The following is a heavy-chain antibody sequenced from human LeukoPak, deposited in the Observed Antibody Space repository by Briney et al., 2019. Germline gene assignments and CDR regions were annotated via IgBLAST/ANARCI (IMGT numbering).Heavy chain of an antibody. V-gene: IGHV1-2*02. CDR2: INLKSGGT. CDR1: GYTFTGYY. CDR3: ARGYSSSSKDY. Sequence: GASVTVSCKASGYTFTGYYMYWVRQAPGQGVEWMGWINLKSGGTNYAQEFQGRVTMTRDTSISTAYMELSRLRSDDTAVYYCARGYSSSSKDYWGQGTLVTVSS. D-gene: IGHD6-6*01. J-gene: IGHJ4*02.